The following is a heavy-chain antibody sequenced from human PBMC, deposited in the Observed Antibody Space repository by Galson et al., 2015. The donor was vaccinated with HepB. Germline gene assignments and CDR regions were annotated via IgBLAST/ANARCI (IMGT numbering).Heavy chain of an antibody. J-gene: IGHJ4*02. CDR3: AAIRWEVLQAFDN. CDR1: GFTFSSSA. D-gene: IGHD1-26*01. Sequence: SVKVSCKASGFTFSSSAGQWVRQARGQRLEWIGWILVGNGNTNYAQKFQERVTITRDMSTSTAYMEMSSLISDDTAVYYCAAIRWEVLQAFDNWGQGSLVTVSS. V-gene: IGHV1-58*01. CDR2: ILVGNGNT.